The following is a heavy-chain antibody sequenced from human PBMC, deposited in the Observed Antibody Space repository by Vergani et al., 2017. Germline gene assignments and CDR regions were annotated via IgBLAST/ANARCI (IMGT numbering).Heavy chain of an antibody. D-gene: IGHD3-3*01. CDR1: GYTFTSYG. CDR2: ISAYNGNT. CDR3: AREYYDFWSGYSPYYYYYGMDV. V-gene: IGHV1-18*04. J-gene: IGHJ6*02. Sequence: QVQLVQSGAEVKKPGASVKVSCKASGYTFTSYGISWVRQAPGQGLEWMGWISAYNGNTNYAQKLQGRVTMTTDTSTSTAYMELRSPRSDDTAVYYCAREYYDFWSGYSPYYYYYGMDVWGQGTTVTVSS.